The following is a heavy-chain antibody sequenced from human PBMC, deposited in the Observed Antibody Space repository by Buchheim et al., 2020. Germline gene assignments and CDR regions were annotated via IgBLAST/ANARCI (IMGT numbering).Heavy chain of an antibody. V-gene: IGHV2-70*04. D-gene: IGHD3-22*01. Sequence: QVTLKESGPALVKPTQTLTLTCTFSGFSLSTIGMRVSWIRPPPGKALEWLARIDWDDDKFYSTSLKTRLTISKDTSKHQVVLTMTNMDPVDTATYDCAGGLNLIFDYWGQGTL. CDR1: GFSLSTIGMR. CDR3: AGGLNLIFDY. CDR2: IDWDDDK. J-gene: IGHJ4*02.